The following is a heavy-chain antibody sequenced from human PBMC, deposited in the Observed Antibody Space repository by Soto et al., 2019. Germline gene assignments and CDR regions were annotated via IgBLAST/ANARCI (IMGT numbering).Heavy chain of an antibody. CDR3: ARDRGDSTWGVDY. V-gene: IGHV1-3*01. CDR1: GYTFTSYA. CDR2: INAGNGNT. Sequence: QVQLVQSGAEVKKPGASVKVSCKASGYTFTSYAMHWVRQAPGQRLEWMGWINAGNGNTKYSQKFQGRVTITRDTSASTAYMELSSLRSEATAVYYCARDRGDSTWGVDYWGQGTLVTVSS. D-gene: IGHD3-22*01. J-gene: IGHJ4*02.